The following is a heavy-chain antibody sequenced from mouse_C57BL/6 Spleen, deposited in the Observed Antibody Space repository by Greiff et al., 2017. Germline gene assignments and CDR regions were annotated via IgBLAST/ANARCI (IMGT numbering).Heavy chain of an antibody. CDR1: GFTFTDYY. CDR2: IRNKANGYTT. CDR3: ARSPFYDYDGYDAMDY. V-gene: IGHV7-3*01. D-gene: IGHD2-4*01. J-gene: IGHJ4*01. Sequence: EVKVEESGGGLVQPGGSLSLSCAASGFTFTDYYMSWVRQPPGKALEWLGFIRNKANGYTTEYSASVKGRFTISRGNSQSILYLQMNALRAEDSATYYCARSPFYDYDGYDAMDYWGQGTSVTVSS.